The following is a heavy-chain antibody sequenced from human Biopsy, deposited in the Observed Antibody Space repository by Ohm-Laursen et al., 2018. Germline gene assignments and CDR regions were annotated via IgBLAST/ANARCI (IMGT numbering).Heavy chain of an antibody. CDR1: GYTFTGYY. CDR3: AIDGNDFLTDYLKIDQ. Sequence: VASVKVSCKASGYTFTGYYLHWVRQAPGQGLEWMGWINPKSGGTHYLEKFRGRVTMTRDTSISTAYMEVSSLRSDDTAVYYCAIDGNDFLTDYLKIDQWGKGTLVTVSS. D-gene: IGHD3-9*01. CDR2: INPKSGGT. V-gene: IGHV1-2*02. J-gene: IGHJ4*02.